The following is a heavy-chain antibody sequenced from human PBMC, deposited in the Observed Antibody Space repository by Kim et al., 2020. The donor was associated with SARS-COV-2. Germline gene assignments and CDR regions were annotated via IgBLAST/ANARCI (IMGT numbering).Heavy chain of an antibody. CDR2: ST. J-gene: IGHJ3*02. V-gene: IGHV4-59*01. D-gene: IGHD4-17*01. CDR3: ARERWNAFDI. Sequence: STNYNPSLKSRDTISVDTSKNQFSLKLSSVTAADTAVYYCARERWNAFDIWGQGTMVTVSS.